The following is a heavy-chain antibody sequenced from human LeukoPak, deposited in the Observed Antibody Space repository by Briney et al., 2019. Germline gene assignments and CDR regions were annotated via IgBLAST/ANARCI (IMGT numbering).Heavy chain of an antibody. J-gene: IGHJ4*02. D-gene: IGHD6-19*01. CDR1: GFTFSSYW. V-gene: IGHV3-74*01. CDR3: ARVPGSGWYFP. Sequence: PGGSLRLSCAASGFTFSSYWMHWVRQAPGKGLVWVSRINSDGSSTTYADSVKGRFTISRDNAKNTLYLQMNSLRAEDTAVYYCARVPGSGWYFPWGQGTLVTVSP. CDR2: INSDGSST.